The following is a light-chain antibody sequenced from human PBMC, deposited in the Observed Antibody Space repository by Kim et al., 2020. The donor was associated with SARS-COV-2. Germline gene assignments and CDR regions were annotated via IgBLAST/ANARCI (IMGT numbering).Light chain of an antibody. V-gene: IGKV2-28*01. Sequence: PASISCRSRQSLLLRNGYDYLDWYLQKPGQSPQRLIYLASKRASGVPDRFSGSGSGTDFTLKISRVEAEDVGVYYCMQTLQPPRTFGQGTRLEIK. J-gene: IGKJ5*01. CDR1: QSLLLRNGYDY. CDR3: MQTLQPPRT. CDR2: LAS.